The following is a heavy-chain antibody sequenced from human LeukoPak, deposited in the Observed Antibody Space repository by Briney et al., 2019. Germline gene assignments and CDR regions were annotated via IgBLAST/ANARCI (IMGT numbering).Heavy chain of an antibody. J-gene: IGHJ4*02. CDR2: IIPIFGTA. D-gene: IGHD6-13*01. CDR3: ARDQAAAGFDY. Sequence: XCKAXGGTFSSYAIXWVRQAPGQGLEWMGRIIPIFGTANYAQKFQGRVTITTDESTSTAYMELSSLRSEDTAVYYCARDQAAAGFDYWGQGTLVTVSS. V-gene: IGHV1-69*05. CDR1: GGTFSSYA.